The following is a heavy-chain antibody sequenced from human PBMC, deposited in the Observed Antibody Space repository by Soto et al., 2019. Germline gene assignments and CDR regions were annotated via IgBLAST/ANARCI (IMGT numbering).Heavy chain of an antibody. CDR2: ISSSGGSR. Sequence: GGTLRLSCAASGFNFNTFAMSWIRQAPGKGLEWVSHISSSGGSRDYADSVGGRFTISSDNSKNLLFLQMNSLSEDDTAIDYSSTEPPSPWTVNWVVPRGKGTLVTVSS. CDR3: STEPPSPWTVNWVVP. CDR1: GFNFNTFA. J-gene: IGHJ5*02. D-gene: IGHD1-1*01. V-gene: IGHV3-23*01.